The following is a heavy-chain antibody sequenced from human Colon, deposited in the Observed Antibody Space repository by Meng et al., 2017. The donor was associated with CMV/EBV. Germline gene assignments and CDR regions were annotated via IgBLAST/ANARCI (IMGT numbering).Heavy chain of an antibody. J-gene: IGHJ4*02. CDR3: AREGAEERGYSFADF. CDR1: GCTFGGKS. D-gene: IGHD5-18*01. V-gene: IGHV3-21*01. CDR2: SSSSSSYK. Sequence: SGCTFGGKSWSGHRPGRGRGVGLVSTSSSSSSYKYTADSVRGRFTITRDNAKNSLYLKMNSLRAEDTAVYYCAREGAEERGYSFADFWGQGTLVTVSS.